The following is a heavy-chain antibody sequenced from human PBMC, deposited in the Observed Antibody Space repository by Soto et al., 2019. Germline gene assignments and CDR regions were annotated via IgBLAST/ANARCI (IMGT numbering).Heavy chain of an antibody. CDR1: GFTFSSYA. CDR3: ARDRIAAGSWYPNWFDP. D-gene: IGHD6-13*01. CDR2: ISGSGGST. J-gene: IGHJ5*02. Sequence: GGSLRLSCAASGFTFSSYAMSWVRQAPGKGLEWVSAISGSGGSTYYADSVKGRFTISRDNSKNTLYLQMNSLRAEDTAVYYCARDRIAAGSWYPNWFDPWGQGTLVTVSS. V-gene: IGHV3-23*01.